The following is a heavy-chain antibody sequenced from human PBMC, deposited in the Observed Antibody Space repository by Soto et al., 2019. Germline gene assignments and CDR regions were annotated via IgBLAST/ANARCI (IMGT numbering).Heavy chain of an antibody. D-gene: IGHD3-3*01. V-gene: IGHV3-7*01. CDR3: ARAVYDFWSGYYRFDP. Sequence: GGPLRLSCAASGFTFSSYWMSWVRQAPGKGLEWVANIKQDGSEKYYVDSVKGRFTISRDNAKNSLYLQMNSLRAEDTAVYYCARAVYDFWSGYYRFDPWGQGTLVTVSS. CDR2: IKQDGSEK. J-gene: IGHJ5*02. CDR1: GFTFSSYW.